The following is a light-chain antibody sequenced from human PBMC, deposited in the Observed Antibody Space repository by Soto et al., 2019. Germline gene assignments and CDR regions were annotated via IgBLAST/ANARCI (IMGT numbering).Light chain of an antibody. Sequence: EIVMTQSPVTVPVSPGERGTLSCRASQSVGGNLAWYQAKPGQAPKLLMYATSTRATDVPARFSGSGFGTEFTLTISGLQSEDFAVYYCQQYNDWPRTFGQGTKVE. J-gene: IGKJ1*01. V-gene: IGKV3-15*01. CDR1: QSVGGN. CDR2: ATS. CDR3: QQYNDWPRT.